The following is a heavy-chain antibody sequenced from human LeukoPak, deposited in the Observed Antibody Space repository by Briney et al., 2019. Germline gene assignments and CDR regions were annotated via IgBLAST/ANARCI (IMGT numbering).Heavy chain of an antibody. V-gene: IGHV3-13*04. CDR2: IGTAGDT. CDR1: GFTFSSYD. Sequence: GSLRLSCAASGFTFSSYDMHWVRQATGKGLEWVSAIGTAGDTYYPGSVKGRFTISRENAKNSLYLQMNSLRAGDTAVYYCAKSQGIAVAGYFDYWGQGTLVIVSS. J-gene: IGHJ4*02. CDR3: AKSQGIAVAGYFDY. D-gene: IGHD6-19*01.